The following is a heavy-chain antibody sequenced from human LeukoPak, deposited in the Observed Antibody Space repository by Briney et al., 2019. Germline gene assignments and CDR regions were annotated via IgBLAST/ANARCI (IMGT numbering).Heavy chain of an antibody. V-gene: IGHV1-69*13. CDR2: IIPIFGTA. CDR3: AIAVAGIYYFDY. CDR1: GYTFTSYY. J-gene: IGHJ4*02. Sequence: SVKVSCKTSGYTFTSYYIHWVRQAPGQGLEWMGGIIPIFGTANYAQKFQGRVTITADESTSTAYMELSSLRSEDTAVYYCAIAVAGIYYFDYWGQGTLVTVSS. D-gene: IGHD6-19*01.